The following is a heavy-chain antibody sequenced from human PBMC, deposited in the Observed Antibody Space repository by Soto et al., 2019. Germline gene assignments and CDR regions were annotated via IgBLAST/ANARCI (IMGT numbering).Heavy chain of an antibody. CDR1: GYTFTSYD. D-gene: IGHD6-19*01. Sequence: GASVKVSCKASGYTFTSYDINWVRQATGQGLEWMGWMNPNSGNTGYAQKFQGRVTMTRNTSISTAYMELSSLRSEDAAVYYCAREYSSGFSFFDYWGQGTLVTVSS. CDR2: MNPNSGNT. CDR3: AREYSSGFSFFDY. J-gene: IGHJ4*02. V-gene: IGHV1-8*01.